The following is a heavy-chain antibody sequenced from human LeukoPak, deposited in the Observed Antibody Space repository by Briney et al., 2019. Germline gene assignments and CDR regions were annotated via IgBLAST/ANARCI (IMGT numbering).Heavy chain of an antibody. D-gene: IGHD2-15*01. Sequence: ASVKVSCKVSGYTLTELSMHWVRQAPGKGLEWMGGFDPEDGETIYAQKFQGRVTMTEDTSTDTAYMELSSLRSEDTAVYYCATGVLYCSGGSCYFPGYWGQGTLVTVSS. CDR1: GYTLTELS. J-gene: IGHJ4*02. CDR3: ATGVLYCSGGSCYFPGY. CDR2: FDPEDGET. V-gene: IGHV1-24*01.